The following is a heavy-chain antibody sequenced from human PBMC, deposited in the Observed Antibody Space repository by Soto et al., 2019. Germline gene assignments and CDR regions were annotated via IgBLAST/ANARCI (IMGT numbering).Heavy chain of an antibody. CDR2: ISSSSSTI. V-gene: IGHV3-48*01. Sequence: GGSLRLSCAASGFTFSSYSMNWVRQAPGKGLEWVSYISSSSSTIYYADSVKGRFTISRDNAKNSLYLQMNSLRAEDTAVYYCARPGPRPPHAQDYWGQGTLVTVSS. CDR1: GFTFSSYS. J-gene: IGHJ4*02. CDR3: ARPGPRPPHAQDY.